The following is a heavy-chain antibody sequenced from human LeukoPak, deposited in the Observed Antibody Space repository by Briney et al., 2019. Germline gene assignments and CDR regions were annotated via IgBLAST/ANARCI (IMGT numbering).Heavy chain of an antibody. V-gene: IGHV1-24*01. J-gene: IGHJ3*02. CDR3: AGSQSDAFDM. CDR2: FDPEDGET. D-gene: IGHD3-10*01. Sequence: ASVKVSCKVSGYTLTELSMHWVRQAPGKGLEWMGGFDPEDGETIYAQKFQGRVTITRDTSASTAYMDLSSLRSEDTAVYYCAGSQSDAFDMWGQGTMVTVSS. CDR1: GYTLTELS.